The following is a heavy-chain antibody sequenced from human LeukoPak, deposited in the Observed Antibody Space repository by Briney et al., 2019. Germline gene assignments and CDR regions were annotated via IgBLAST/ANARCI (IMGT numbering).Heavy chain of an antibody. D-gene: IGHD2-15*01. V-gene: IGHV3-21*01. Sequence: PGGSLRLSCEASGFTFSVYTMNWVRQAPGKGLEWVSSISISSNYIYYADSVKGRFTISRDNAKNTLYLQMNSLRAEDTAVYYCARDARFAPPVSPILYCSGGSCPPDVWGQGTTVTVSS. J-gene: IGHJ6*02. CDR2: ISISSNYI. CDR1: GFTFSVYT. CDR3: ARDARFAPPVSPILYCSGGSCPPDV.